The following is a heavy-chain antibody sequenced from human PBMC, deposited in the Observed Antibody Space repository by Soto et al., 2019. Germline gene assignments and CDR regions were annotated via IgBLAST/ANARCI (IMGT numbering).Heavy chain of an antibody. J-gene: IGHJ4*01. V-gene: IGHV1-2*02. D-gene: IGHD3-22*01. CDR2: INPNSGGT. CDR1: GDTFTGYY. Sequence: QVHLVQSGAEVKKAGASVKVSCKASGDTFTGYYVHWVRQAPGQGLEWMGWINPNSGGTNYAQKFQDRVTMIRDTSMTTVYMELSRLGSDDTAVYYCARVMAGIYQDSSGYYFYYWGQGTLVTVSS. CDR3: ARVMAGIYQDSSGYYFYY.